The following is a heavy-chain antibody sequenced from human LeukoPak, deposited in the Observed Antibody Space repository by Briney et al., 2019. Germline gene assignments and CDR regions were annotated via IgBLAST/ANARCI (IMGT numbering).Heavy chain of an antibody. D-gene: IGHD2-15*01. Sequence: PGGSLRLSCAASGFTFSSFSMSWVRQTPGKGLEWVSDISAGASITKYADSVKGRFIISRDNSKNTLFLQMNSLTAEDTAVYYCATGAASIGWLSHDHWGQGTLVTVSS. J-gene: IGHJ4*02. V-gene: IGHV3-23*01. CDR1: GFTFSSFS. CDR3: ATGAASIGWLSHDH. CDR2: ISAGASIT.